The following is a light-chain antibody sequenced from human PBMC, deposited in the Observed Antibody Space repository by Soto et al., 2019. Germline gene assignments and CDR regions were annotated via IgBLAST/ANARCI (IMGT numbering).Light chain of an antibody. CDR1: QSIRSY. J-gene: IGKJ1*01. V-gene: IGKV1-39*01. CDR3: QHSYSTLTWT. CDR2: AAS. Sequence: DIQMTQSPSSLSASVGYRVTITFRAIQSIRSYLNWYQQKPGKASKLLIYAASSLQSGVPSRFSGRGSGTDFTLSISSLQPEDFATYYCQHSYSTLTWTFGQGTKVEIK.